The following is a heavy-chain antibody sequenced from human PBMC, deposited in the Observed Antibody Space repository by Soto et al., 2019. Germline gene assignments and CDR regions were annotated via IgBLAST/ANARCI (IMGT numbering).Heavy chain of an antibody. V-gene: IGHV1-69*12. Sequence: QVQLVQSGAEVKKPGSSVKVSCKVSAGTFSSYAISWVRQAPGQGLEWTGGIIPIFGTANYAQKFQGRVTMPADESTSPAYMELSSLRSEDTAVYYCASNSIEYYYDSSGYSADYWGQGTLVTVSS. J-gene: IGHJ4*02. CDR2: IIPIFGTA. CDR3: ASNSIEYYYDSSGYSADY. CDR1: AGTFSSYA. D-gene: IGHD3-22*01.